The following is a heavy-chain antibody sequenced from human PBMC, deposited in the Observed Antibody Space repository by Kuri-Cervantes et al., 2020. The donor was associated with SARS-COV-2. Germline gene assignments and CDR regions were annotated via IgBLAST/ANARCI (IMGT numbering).Heavy chain of an antibody. CDR3: ARAYYDFWSGYFGSIGYHAFDI. Sequence: GGSLRLSCAASGFTFSSYGMHWVRQAPGKGLEWVAVISYDGSNKYYADSVKGRFTISRDNSKNTLYLQMNSLRAEDTAVYYCARAYYDFWSGYFGSIGYHAFDIWGQGTMVTVSS. V-gene: IGHV3-30*03. CDR2: ISYDGSNK. J-gene: IGHJ3*02. CDR1: GFTFSSYG. D-gene: IGHD3-3*01.